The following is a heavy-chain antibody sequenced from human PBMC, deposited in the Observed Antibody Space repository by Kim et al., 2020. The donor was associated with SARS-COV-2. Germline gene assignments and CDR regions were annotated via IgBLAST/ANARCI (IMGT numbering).Heavy chain of an antibody. Sequence: SETLSLTCTVSGGSISSSSYYWGWIRQPPGKGLEWIGSIYYSGSTYYNPSLKSRVTISVDTSKNQFSLKLSSVTAADTAVYYCARTRSSSWYQLTDYYYGIDVWGQGTTVIVSS. CDR1: GGSISSSSYY. J-gene: IGHJ6*02. CDR2: IYYSGST. D-gene: IGHD6-13*01. V-gene: IGHV4-39*01. CDR3: ARTRSSSWYQLTDYYYGIDV.